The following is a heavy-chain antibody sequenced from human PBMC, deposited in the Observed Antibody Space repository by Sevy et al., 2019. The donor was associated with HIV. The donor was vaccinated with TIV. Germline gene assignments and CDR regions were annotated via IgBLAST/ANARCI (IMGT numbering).Heavy chain of an antibody. Sequence: GGSLRLSCAASGFTFSSYSMNWVRQAPGKGLEWVSSISSSSSYIYYADSVKGRFTISRDNAKNSLYLQMNSLRAEDTAVYYCARGGWTVAIDAFDIWGQGTMVTVSS. D-gene: IGHD4-4*01. J-gene: IGHJ3*02. CDR2: ISSSSSYI. V-gene: IGHV3-21*01. CDR1: GFTFSSYS. CDR3: ARGGWTVAIDAFDI.